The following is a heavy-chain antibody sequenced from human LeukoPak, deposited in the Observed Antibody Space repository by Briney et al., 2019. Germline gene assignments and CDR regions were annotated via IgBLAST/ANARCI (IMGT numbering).Heavy chain of an antibody. CDR2: ISAYNGNT. CDR3: ARTAPGTPLGGYYYYMGV. V-gene: IGHV1-18*01. Sequence: ASVKVSCKASGYTFNTYGINWVRQAPGQGLEWMGWISAYNGNTNYAQNLRDRVTMTTDTSTSTAYMELRSLGSDDTAVYYCARTAPGTPLGGYYYYMGVWGKGTTVTVSS. J-gene: IGHJ6*03. CDR1: GYTFNTYG. D-gene: IGHD1/OR15-1a*01.